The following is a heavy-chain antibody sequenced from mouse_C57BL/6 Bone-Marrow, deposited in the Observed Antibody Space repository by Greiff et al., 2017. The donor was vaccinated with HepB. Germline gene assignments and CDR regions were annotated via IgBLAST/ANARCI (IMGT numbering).Heavy chain of an antibody. J-gene: IGHJ3*01. CDR1: GYTFTDYY. CDR2: INPNNGGT. Sequence: VQLKHSGPELVKPGASVKISCKASGYTFTDYYMNWVKQSHGKSLEWIGDINPNNGGTSYNQKFKGKATLTVDKSSSTAYMELRSLTSEDSAVYYCARHLLWLRRWFAYWGQGTLVTVSA. D-gene: IGHD2-2*01. V-gene: IGHV1-26*01. CDR3: ARHLLWLRRWFAY.